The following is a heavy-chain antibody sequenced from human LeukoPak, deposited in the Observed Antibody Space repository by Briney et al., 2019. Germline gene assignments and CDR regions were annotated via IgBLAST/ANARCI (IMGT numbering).Heavy chain of an antibody. CDR2: ISSSSSAI. CDR3: ARGGGARPDY. Sequence: AGGSLRLSCTASGFTFSSYGMNWVRQAPGEGLKWVSYISSSSSAINYADSVKGRFTISRDNAKNSLFLQMNSLRDEDTAMYYCARGGGARPDYWGQGTLVTVSS. V-gene: IGHV3-48*02. CDR1: GFTFSSYG. J-gene: IGHJ4*02. D-gene: IGHD3-10*01.